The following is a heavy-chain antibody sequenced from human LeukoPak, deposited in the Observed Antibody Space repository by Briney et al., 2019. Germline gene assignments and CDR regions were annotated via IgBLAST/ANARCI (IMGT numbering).Heavy chain of an antibody. CDR1: GFTFSSYA. Sequence: RPGGSLRLSCAVSGFTFSSYAISWVRQAPGKGLEWVSAIDNSGSYTWYDDSVKGRFTISRDNSKNTLYLQMNSLRAEDTAVYYCAKGSAGGRPYYFDYWGQGTLVPVSS. J-gene: IGHJ4*02. CDR2: IDNSGSYT. D-gene: IGHD6-13*01. CDR3: AKGSAGGRPYYFDY. V-gene: IGHV3-23*05.